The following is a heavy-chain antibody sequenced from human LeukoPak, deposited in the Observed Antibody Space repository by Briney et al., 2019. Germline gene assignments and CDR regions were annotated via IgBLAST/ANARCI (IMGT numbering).Heavy chain of an antibody. V-gene: IGHV3-20*04. D-gene: IGHD2-2*01. Sequence: GGSLRLSCAATGFRFDDYGMSWVRHVPGKGLEWVSGTNWDGASTGYADSVKGRFTISRDNVKKFLYLQMNSLRVEDTTLYFCGRVYCSTTSCYDHYDYYMDVWGKGTTVTVSS. CDR1: GFRFDDYG. CDR2: TNWDGAST. CDR3: GRVYCSTTSCYDHYDYYMDV. J-gene: IGHJ6*03.